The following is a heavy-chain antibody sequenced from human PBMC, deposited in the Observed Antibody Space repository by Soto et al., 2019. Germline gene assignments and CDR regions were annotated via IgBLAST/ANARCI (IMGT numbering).Heavy chain of an antibody. CDR3: ARQEYYDILTGFSV. V-gene: IGHV4-39*01. J-gene: IGHJ4*02. D-gene: IGHD3-9*01. CDR1: GGSISSSSYY. Sequence: SETLSLTCTVSGGSISSSSYYWGWIRQPPGKGLEWIGSIYYSGSTYYNPSLKSRVTISVDTSKNQFSLKLSSVTAADTAVYYCARQEYYDILTGFSVWGQGTLVTVS. CDR2: IYYSGST.